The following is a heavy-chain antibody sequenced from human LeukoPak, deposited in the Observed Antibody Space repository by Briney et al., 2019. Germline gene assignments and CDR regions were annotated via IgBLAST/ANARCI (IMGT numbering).Heavy chain of an antibody. V-gene: IGHV3-30*02. CDR1: GFTFSSYW. J-gene: IGHJ3*02. D-gene: IGHD7-27*01. CDR3: AKRDWGRGGGYVFDI. Sequence: QSGGSLRLSCAASGFTFSSYWMSWVRQAPGKGLEWVAFIWYDGTNKYYADSVQGRFTISRDNSKNTLYLQMNSLRAEDTAVYYCAKRDWGRGGGYVFDIWGQGTMVTVSS. CDR2: IWYDGTNK.